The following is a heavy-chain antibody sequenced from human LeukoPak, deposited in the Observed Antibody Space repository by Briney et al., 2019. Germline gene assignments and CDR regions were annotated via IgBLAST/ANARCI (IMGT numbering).Heavy chain of an antibody. Sequence: PGGSLRLSCAASGFTFSDYYMSWIRQAPGKGLEWVAVISYDGTNTYYADSVKGRFTISRDNAKNTLYLQMNSLRAEDTAVYYCAKGYLVATITGVDYWGQGSLVTVSS. CDR2: ISYDGTNT. CDR3: AKGYLVATITGVDY. J-gene: IGHJ4*02. CDR1: GFTFSDYY. D-gene: IGHD5-12*01. V-gene: IGHV3-30*18.